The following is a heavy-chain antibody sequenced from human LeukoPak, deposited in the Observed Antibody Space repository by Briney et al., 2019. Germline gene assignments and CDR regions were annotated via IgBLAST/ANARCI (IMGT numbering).Heavy chain of an antibody. J-gene: IGHJ4*02. Sequence: GGSLRLSCAASGFTFSIYAMHWVRQGPGKGLEHVSGISYNGSQTYYGNSVKGRFPISRDNAKSTVYLQMASLRVDDMAVYYCVRDRGGSGWYYFDYWGQGILVTVSS. D-gene: IGHD6-19*01. V-gene: IGHV3-64*01. CDR3: VRDRGGSGWYYFDY. CDR1: GFTFSIYA. CDR2: ISYNGSQT.